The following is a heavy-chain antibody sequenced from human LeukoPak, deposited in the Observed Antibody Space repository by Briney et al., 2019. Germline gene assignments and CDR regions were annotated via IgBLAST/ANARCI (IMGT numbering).Heavy chain of an antibody. V-gene: IGHV4-59*01. CDR3: ARTTEAHSWRTRYYNYYMDV. J-gene: IGHJ6*03. CDR2: IYYSGST. D-gene: IGHD6-13*01. CDR1: GGSISSYY. Sequence: PSETLSLTCTVSGGSISSYYWSWIRQPPGKGLEWIGYIYYSGSTNYNPSLKSRVTISVDTSKNQFSLKLSSVTAADTAVYYCARTTEAHSWRTRYYNYYMDVWGKGTTVTVSS.